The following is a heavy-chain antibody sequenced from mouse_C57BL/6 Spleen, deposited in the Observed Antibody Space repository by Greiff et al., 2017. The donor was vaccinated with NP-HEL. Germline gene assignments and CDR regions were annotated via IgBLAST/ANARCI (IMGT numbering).Heavy chain of an antibody. Sequence: QVQLQQPGAELVKPGASVKLSCKASGYTFTSYWMHWVKQRPGQGLEWIGMIHPNSGSTNYNEKFKSKATLTVDKSSSTAYMQLSSLTSEDSAVYYCASRGDYDEGFAYWGQGTLVTVSA. D-gene: IGHD2-4*01. CDR1: GYTFTSYW. CDR3: ASRGDYDEGFAY. CDR2: IHPNSGST. J-gene: IGHJ3*01. V-gene: IGHV1-64*01.